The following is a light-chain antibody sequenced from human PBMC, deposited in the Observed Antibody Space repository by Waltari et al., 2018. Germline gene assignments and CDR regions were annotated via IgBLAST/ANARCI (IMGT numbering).Light chain of an antibody. V-gene: IGKV1-39*01. CDR2: NAS. CDR3: QQSYITPAT. J-gene: IGKJ2*01. Sequence: DIQMTLSPSSLSASVGDRVTITCRASQSSRSDLNWYQQKPGKAPRLLISNASDLQGGVPSRFSGTGSGTDFTLTISSLQPEDSATYYCQQSYITPATFGQGTKLEIK. CDR1: QSSRSD.